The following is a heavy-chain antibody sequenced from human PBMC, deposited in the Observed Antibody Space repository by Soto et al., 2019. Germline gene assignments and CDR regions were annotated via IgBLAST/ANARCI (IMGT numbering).Heavy chain of an antibody. CDR3: ARLPLL. CDR1: GGSISSGGYS. J-gene: IGHJ4*02. D-gene: IGHD2-15*01. V-gene: IGHV4-30-2*01. Sequence: SETLSLTCAVSGGSISSGGYSWSWIRQPPGKGLEWIGYIYHSGSIYYNPSLKSRVTISVDRSKNQFSLKLSSVTAADTAVYDCARLPLLWRQGTLVTVSS. CDR2: IYHSGSI.